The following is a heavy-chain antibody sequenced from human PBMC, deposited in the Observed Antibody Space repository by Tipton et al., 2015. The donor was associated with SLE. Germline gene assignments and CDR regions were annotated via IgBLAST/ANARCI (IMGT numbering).Heavy chain of an antibody. CDR3: AGPIRQDGFDI. V-gene: IGHV4-34*10. J-gene: IGHJ3*02. CDR2: IYETGST. Sequence: TLSLTCTVYGGSFSGYYWSWIRQPPGKGLEWIGEIYETGSTKSNPSLKSRITMSVDTSKNQFSLKLSSVTAADTAVYYCAGPIRQDGFDIWGQGTMVTVSS. CDR1: GGSFSGYY. D-gene: IGHD2-21*01.